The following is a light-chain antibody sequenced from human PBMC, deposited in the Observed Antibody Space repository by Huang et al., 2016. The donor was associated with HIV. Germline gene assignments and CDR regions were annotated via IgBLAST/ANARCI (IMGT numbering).Light chain of an antibody. Sequence: DIVMTQSPDSLAVSPGERATNNCKSSQTVLYSLNKKNYLAWFQQKSGRPPQLLIYWATTRESGVPDRFSGSGSGTDFTLTINNLQAEDVAVYFCLQYYSVPQTFGHGTKVEIK. CDR2: WAT. J-gene: IGKJ1*01. CDR1: QTVLYSLNKKNY. V-gene: IGKV4-1*01. CDR3: LQYYSVPQT.